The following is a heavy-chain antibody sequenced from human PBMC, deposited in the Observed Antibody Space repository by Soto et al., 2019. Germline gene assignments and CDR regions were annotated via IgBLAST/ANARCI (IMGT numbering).Heavy chain of an antibody. D-gene: IGHD2-2*01. CDR2: IYYSGSN. CDR3: ARANPYCRSTSCVDYYYGMDV. J-gene: IGHJ6*02. V-gene: IGHV4-31*03. Sequence: SETLSLTCTVSGGSISSGTYYWSWIRQHPGKGLEWIGCIYYSGSNYYNPSLKSRVTISVDTSQNQFSLKVSSVTAADTAVYYCARANPYCRSTSCVDYYYGMDVWGQGTTVTVSS. CDR1: GGSISSGTYY.